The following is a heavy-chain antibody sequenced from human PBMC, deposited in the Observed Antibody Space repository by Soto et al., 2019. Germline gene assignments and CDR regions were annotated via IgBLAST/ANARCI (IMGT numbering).Heavy chain of an antibody. CDR1: GYTFTSYG. D-gene: IGHD3-16*01. J-gene: IGHJ3*02. Sequence: ASVKVSCKASGYTFTSYGISWVRQAPGQGLEWMGWISAYNGNTNYAQKLQGRVTMTTDTSTSTAYMELRSLRSDDTAVYYCARSLRGGGPEDAFDIWGQGTMVTVSS. CDR2: ISAYNGNT. CDR3: ARSLRGGGPEDAFDI. V-gene: IGHV1-18*01.